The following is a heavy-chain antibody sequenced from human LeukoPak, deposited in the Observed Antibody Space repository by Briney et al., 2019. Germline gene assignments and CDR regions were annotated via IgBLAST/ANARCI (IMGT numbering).Heavy chain of an antibody. D-gene: IGHD2-2*01. CDR3: ARPLGSSPSCYRY. CDR2: VYPGDSTT. Sequence: GESLKISCQASGYSFSNYWIAWVRQMAGKGLEWLGIVYPGDSTTRYSPSFQGQVTISADKSISTAYLQWSSLKASDTAMYYCARPLGSSPSCYRYWGQGTLVTVSS. CDR1: GYSFSNYW. V-gene: IGHV5-51*01. J-gene: IGHJ4*02.